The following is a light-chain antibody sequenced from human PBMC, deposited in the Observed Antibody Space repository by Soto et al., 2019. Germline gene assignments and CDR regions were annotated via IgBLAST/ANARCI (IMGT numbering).Light chain of an antibody. CDR1: QNVLSD. CDR2: GAT. CDR3: QQDRSWPRT. V-gene: IGKV3-15*01. Sequence: EILLTQSPATLSVSPGETATLSCRASQNVLSDLAWYQQKPGQAPRLLVYGATTRATDAPAKFRGSGSGTEFSLTISSLQDEDFATYYCQQDRSWPRTFGQGSKVEI. J-gene: IGKJ1*01.